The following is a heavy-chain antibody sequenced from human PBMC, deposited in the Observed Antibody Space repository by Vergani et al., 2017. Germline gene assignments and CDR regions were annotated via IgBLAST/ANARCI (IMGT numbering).Heavy chain of an antibody. CDR2: ISGSGGST. CDR3: AKVARMAGYSSSDPFDY. CDR1: GFTFSSYA. Sequence: VQLVESGGGVVQPGRSLRLSCAASGFTFSSYAMSWVRQAPGKGLEWVSAISGSGGSTYYADSVKGRFTISRDNSKNTLYLQMNSLRAEDTAVYYCAKVARMAGYSSSDPFDYWGQGTLVTVSS. D-gene: IGHD6-6*01. V-gene: IGHV3-23*04. J-gene: IGHJ4*02.